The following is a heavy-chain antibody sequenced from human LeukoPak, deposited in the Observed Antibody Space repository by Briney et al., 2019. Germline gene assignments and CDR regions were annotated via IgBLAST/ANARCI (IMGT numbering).Heavy chain of an antibody. CDR2: IYSSETT. Sequence: SETLSLTCSVSGASISSDYWSWIRQPPGKGLEWIGNIYSSETTKYNPSLRSRATISGDTSKNQFSLKLSSVTAADTAVYYCAKHFPYCGGDCPYYYMDVWGKGTTVTVSS. CDR1: GASISSDY. CDR3: AKHFPYCGGDCPYYYMDV. D-gene: IGHD2-21*02. V-gene: IGHV4-4*09. J-gene: IGHJ6*03.